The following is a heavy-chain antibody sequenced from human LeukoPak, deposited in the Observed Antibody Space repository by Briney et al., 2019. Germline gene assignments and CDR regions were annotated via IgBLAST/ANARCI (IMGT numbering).Heavy chain of an antibody. Sequence: ASVKVSCKASGYTFTGYYMHWVRQAPGQGLEWMGWINPNSGGTNYAQKFQGRVTMTRDTSISTAYMELSRLRSDDTAVYYCAREYVLGGILNWFDPWGQGTLVTVSS. J-gene: IGHJ5*02. V-gene: IGHV1-2*02. CDR3: AREYVLGGILNWFDP. CDR1: GYTFTGYY. CDR2: INPNSGGT. D-gene: IGHD3-16*01.